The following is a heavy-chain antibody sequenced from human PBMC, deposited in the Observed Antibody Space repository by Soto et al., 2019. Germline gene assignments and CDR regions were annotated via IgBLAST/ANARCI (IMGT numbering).Heavy chain of an antibody. CDR2: IYYRGST. Sequence: QVQLQESGPGLVKPSQTLSLTCTVSGGSISSGGYYWSWIRQHPGKGLECIGYIYYRGSTYYNPSLKRRVTISVDTSENQFSLKLSSVTAADTAVYYCARYGSGTYYPTTFAYWGQGTLVTVSS. V-gene: IGHV4-31*03. D-gene: IGHD3-10*01. CDR3: ARYGSGTYYPTTFAY. J-gene: IGHJ4*02. CDR1: GGSISSGGYY.